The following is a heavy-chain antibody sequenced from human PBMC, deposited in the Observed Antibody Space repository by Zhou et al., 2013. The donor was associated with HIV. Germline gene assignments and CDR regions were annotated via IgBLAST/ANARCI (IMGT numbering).Heavy chain of an antibody. Sequence: QVQLLQSGAEVKKPGSSVKVSCQASGGTFNTISWVRQAPGQGFEWMGGIIPYYDTKNYAQKFLGRLTLTADESRRTAYMELSGLTSEDTAVYYCARLVLAYYFENSGYYLDYWGPGNPWSPSPQ. CDR2: IIPYYDTK. CDR3: ARLVLAYYFENSGYYLDY. V-gene: IGHV1-69*12. D-gene: IGHD3-22*01. J-gene: IGHJ4*02. CDR1: GGTFNT.